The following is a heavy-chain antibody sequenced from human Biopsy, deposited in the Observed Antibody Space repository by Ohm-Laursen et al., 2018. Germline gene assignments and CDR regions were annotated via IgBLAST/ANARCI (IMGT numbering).Heavy chain of an antibody. V-gene: IGHV4-34*09. CDR1: GGSFSDYY. Sequence: TLSLTCAVYGGSFSDYYWSWIRQLPGKGLDWIGYIYHSGTTYYNPSLKSRLTMSVDTSKNEFSLRLRSVTAADTAVYFCATFRASWDTTQGGDYWGQGTLVTVSS. CDR2: IYHSGTT. CDR3: ATFRASWDTTQGGDY. D-gene: IGHD1-26*01. J-gene: IGHJ4*02.